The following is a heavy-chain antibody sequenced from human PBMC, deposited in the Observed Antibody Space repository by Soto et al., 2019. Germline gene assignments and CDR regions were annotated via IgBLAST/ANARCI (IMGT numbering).Heavy chain of an antibody. Sequence: QVQLVESGGGVVQPGTSLTLSCSASGFIFSNYGMHWVRQAPGKGLEWVSIISYDGSRKHYIDSVKGRFTISRDNSKNTRELQMYSLRAEDTAVYYCAKDIHPGRDTYHYGADYWGQGTLVAVSS. CDR3: AKDIHPGRDTYHYGADY. CDR1: GFIFSNYG. CDR2: ISYDGSRK. V-gene: IGHV3-30*18. D-gene: IGHD5-12*01. J-gene: IGHJ4*02.